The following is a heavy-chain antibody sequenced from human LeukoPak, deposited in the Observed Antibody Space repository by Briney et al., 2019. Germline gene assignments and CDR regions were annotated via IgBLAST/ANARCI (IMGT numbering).Heavy chain of an antibody. CDR2: ISSSSSYI. V-gene: IGHV3-21*01. CDR3: ARSDPDAFDI. CDR1: GFAFSSYA. J-gene: IGHJ3*02. D-gene: IGHD2-21*02. Sequence: PGGSLRLSCPASGFAFSSYAMSWVRQAPGKGLEWVSSISSSSSYIYYADSVKGRFTISRDNAKNSLYLQMNSLRAEDTAVYYCARSDPDAFDIWGQGTMVTVSS.